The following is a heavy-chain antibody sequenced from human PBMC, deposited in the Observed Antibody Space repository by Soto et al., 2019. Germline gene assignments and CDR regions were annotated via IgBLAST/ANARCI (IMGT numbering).Heavy chain of an antibody. D-gene: IGHD5-18*01. CDR1: GYIFTDYG. Sequence: QVQLVQSGAEVKKPGASVKVSCKASGYIFTDYGISWVRQDPGQGLEWMGWVNIHIGDTNHAQNLQGIDTMATDRSTGTAYLELSSLRLDDTAVYYCARERGVYRYGDSWGQGTLVPVSS. J-gene: IGHJ4*02. CDR2: VNIHIGDT. V-gene: IGHV1-18*01. CDR3: ARERGVYRYGDS.